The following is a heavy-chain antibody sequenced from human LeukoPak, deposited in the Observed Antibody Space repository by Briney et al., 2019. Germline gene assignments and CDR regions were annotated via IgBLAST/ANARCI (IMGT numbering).Heavy chain of an antibody. CDR2: ISYDGSNK. CDR3: ASNGNLPANWFDP. Sequence: GGSLRLSCAASGFTFSSYAMHWVRQAPGKGLEWVAVISYDGSNKYYADSVKGRFTISRDNAKNSLYLQMNSLRAEDTAVYYCASNGNLPANWFDPWGQGTLVTVSS. J-gene: IGHJ5*02. CDR1: GFTFSSYA. V-gene: IGHV3-30-3*01. D-gene: IGHD1-14*01.